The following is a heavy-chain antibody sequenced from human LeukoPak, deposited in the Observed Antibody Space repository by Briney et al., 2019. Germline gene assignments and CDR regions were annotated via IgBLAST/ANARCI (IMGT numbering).Heavy chain of an antibody. CDR1: GFTFSSYS. D-gene: IGHD7-27*01. CDR2: ISSSSSYI. Sequence: GGSLRLSCAASGFTFSSYSMNWVRQAPGKGLEWDSSISSSSSYIYYADSVKGRFTISRDNAKNSLYLQMNSLRAEDTAVYYCARDPLSGDTGVDYWGQGTLVTVSS. CDR3: ARDPLSGDTGVDY. J-gene: IGHJ4*02. V-gene: IGHV3-21*01.